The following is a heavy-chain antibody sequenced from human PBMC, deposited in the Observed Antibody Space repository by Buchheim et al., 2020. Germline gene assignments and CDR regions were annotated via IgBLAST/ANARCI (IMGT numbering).Heavy chain of an antibody. CDR2: IYYSGST. J-gene: IGHJ4*02. V-gene: IGHV4-59*01. D-gene: IGHD3-22*01. CDR3: ASTMIVVARDFYFDY. Sequence: QVQLQESGPGLVKPSETLSLTCTVSGGSISSYYWSWIRQPPGKGLEWIGYIYYSGSTNYNPSLKSRVTISVDTSKNQFSLKLSSVTAADTAVYYCASTMIVVARDFYFDYWAREP. CDR1: GGSISSYY.